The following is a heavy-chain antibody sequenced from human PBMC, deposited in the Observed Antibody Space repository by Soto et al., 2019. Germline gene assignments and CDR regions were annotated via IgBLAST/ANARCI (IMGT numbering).Heavy chain of an antibody. CDR2: IYYSGST. J-gene: IGHJ4*02. V-gene: IGHV4-59*08. CDR3: ARHTPTVTTSFFDY. D-gene: IGHD4-17*01. CDR1: GGSISSYY. Sequence: SETLSLTCTVSGGSISSYYWSWIRQPPGKGLEWFGYIYYSGSTNYNPSLKSRVTISVDTSKNQFSLKLSSVTAADTAVYYCARHTPTVTTSFFDYWGQGTLVTVSS.